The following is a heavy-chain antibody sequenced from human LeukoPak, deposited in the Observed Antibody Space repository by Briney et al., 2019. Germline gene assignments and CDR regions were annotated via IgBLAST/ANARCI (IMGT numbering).Heavy chain of an antibody. CDR2: IRGSGGCT. CDR3: ARDRLGSTGWYQYFYH. Sequence: GGSLRLSCAASGFTFSSFAMSWVRQAPGKGLEWVSSIRGSGGCTYNADSVKGRFTISRDISKNTLYLQMNSLRVEDTAVYYCARDRLGSTGWYQYFYHWGQGTLVTVSS. J-gene: IGHJ1*01. D-gene: IGHD6-19*01. CDR1: GFTFSSFA. V-gene: IGHV3-23*01.